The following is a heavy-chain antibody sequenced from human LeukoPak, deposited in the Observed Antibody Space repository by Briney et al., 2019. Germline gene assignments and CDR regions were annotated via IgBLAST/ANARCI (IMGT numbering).Heavy chain of an antibody. CDR1: GFTFSSSA. CDR2: IVVDSGNT. V-gene: IGHV1-58*02. J-gene: IGHJ4*02. Sequence: SVKVSCKASGFTFSSSAMPWVRQARGQRLEWIGWIVVDSGNTNYARKFQERVTITRDMSTSTAYMELSSLKSEDTAVYYCAATQSPGYSDYGAIDYWGQGTLVTVSS. CDR3: AATQSPGYSDYGAIDY. D-gene: IGHD4-11*01.